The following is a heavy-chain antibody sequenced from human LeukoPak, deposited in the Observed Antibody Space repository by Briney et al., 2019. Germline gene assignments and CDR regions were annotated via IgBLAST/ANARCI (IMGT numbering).Heavy chain of an antibody. Sequence: SETLSLTCAVYGGSFSGYYWSWIRQPPGKGLEWIGEINHSGSTNYNPSLKSRVTISVDTSKNQFSLKLSSVTAADTAVYYCARHAITMIVVVPGFDPWGQGTLVTVSS. V-gene: IGHV4-34*01. D-gene: IGHD3-22*01. CDR3: ARHAITMIVVVPGFDP. CDR1: GGSFSGYY. J-gene: IGHJ5*02. CDR2: INHSGST.